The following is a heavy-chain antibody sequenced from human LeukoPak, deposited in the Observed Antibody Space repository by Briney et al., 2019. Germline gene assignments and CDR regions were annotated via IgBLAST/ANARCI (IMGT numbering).Heavy chain of an antibody. V-gene: IGHV3-73*01. D-gene: IGHD1-26*01. CDR1: GFTFSGSA. J-gene: IGHJ3*02. CDR2: IRSKANSYAT. Sequence: GGSLTLSCAASGFTFSGSAMHWVRQASGKGLEWVGRIRSKANSYATAYAASVKGRFTISRDDSKNTAYLQMNSLKTEDTAVYYCTSPEYSGTITDAFDIWGQGTMVTVSS. CDR3: TSPEYSGTITDAFDI.